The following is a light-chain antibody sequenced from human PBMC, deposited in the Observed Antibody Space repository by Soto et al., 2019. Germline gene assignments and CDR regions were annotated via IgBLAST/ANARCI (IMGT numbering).Light chain of an antibody. CDR1: QSLRTTY. Sequence: EIVLTQSPAALSLSPGERATLSCRASQSLRTTYLAWYQQKLGQAPRLLIYAGSIRATGVPDRFSGGGSGTDFTLTHSGLEPEDSAVYFCHGQKFPNSPMYTFGQGTKLEIK. CDR3: HGQKFPNSPMYT. V-gene: IGKV3-20*01. CDR2: AGS. J-gene: IGKJ2*01.